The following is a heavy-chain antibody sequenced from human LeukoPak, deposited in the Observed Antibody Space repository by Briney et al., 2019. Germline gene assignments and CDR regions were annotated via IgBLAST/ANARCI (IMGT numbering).Heavy chain of an antibody. CDR2: IYTSGST. D-gene: IGHD1-1*01. J-gene: IGHJ5*02. CDR1: GGSISSYY. CDR3: ARGLGGTAVRRRPNWFDP. V-gene: IGHV4-4*07. Sequence: SETLSLTCTVSGGSISSYYWSWIRQPAGKGLEWIGRIYTSGSTNYNPSLKSRVTMSVDTSKNQFSLKLSSVTAADTAVYYCARGLGGTAVRRRPNWFDPWGQGTLVTVSS.